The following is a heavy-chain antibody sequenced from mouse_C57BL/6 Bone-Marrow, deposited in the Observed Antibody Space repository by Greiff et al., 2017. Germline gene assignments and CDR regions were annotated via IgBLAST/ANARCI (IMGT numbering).Heavy chain of an antibody. Sequence: DVKLVESGGGLVQPGGSMKLSCVASGFTFSNYWMNWVRQSPEKGLEWVAQIRLKSDNYATHYAESVKGRFTISRDDSKSSVYLQMNNLRAEDTGIYYCTEYYGSRAPFAYWGQGTLVTVSA. D-gene: IGHD1-1*01. CDR3: TEYYGSRAPFAY. CDR1: GFTFSNYW. V-gene: IGHV6-3*01. J-gene: IGHJ3*01. CDR2: IRLKSDNYAT.